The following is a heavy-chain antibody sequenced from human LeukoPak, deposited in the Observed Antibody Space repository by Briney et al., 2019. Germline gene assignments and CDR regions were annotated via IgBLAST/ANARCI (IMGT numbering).Heavy chain of an antibody. Sequence: GGSLILSCSVSGFTFSTYVMHWVRQAPGKGLEYVSAISSNGDNTYYADSVKGRFTISRDNSKNTLHLQMSSLRADDTAVYYCVRGTGYWGQGTLVTVSS. V-gene: IGHV3-64D*06. J-gene: IGHJ4*02. CDR2: ISSNGDNT. CDR3: VRGTGY. CDR1: GFTFSTYV.